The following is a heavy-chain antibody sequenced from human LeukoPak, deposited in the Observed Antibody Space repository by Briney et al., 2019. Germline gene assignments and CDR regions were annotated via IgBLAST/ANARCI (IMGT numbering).Heavy chain of an antibody. CDR1: GGSVSSGSYY. CDR2: IYYSGST. D-gene: IGHD5-18*01. Sequence: SETLSLTCTVSGGSVSSGSYYWSWIRQPPGKGLEWIGYIYYSGSTNYNPSLKSRVTISVDTSKNQFSLKLSSVTAADTAVYYCARGQDTTLVKGTYYYYYGLDVWGQGTTVTVSS. J-gene: IGHJ6*02. V-gene: IGHV4-61*01. CDR3: ARGQDTTLVKGTYYYYYGLDV.